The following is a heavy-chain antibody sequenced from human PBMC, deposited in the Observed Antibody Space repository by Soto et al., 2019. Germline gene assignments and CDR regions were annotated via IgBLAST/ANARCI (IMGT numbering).Heavy chain of an antibody. Sequence: EMLLVESGGGLVQPGGSLRLSCVASGFTFSGYWMSWVRQAPGKGLEWVANINQYGRQEHYVDSVRGRFTVSRDNANNSVYLQMDSLRGDDSAVYYCARDPGPRAASIRGLGWFDPWGQGTLVTVSS. CDR3: ARDPGPRAASIRGLGWFDP. CDR2: INQYGRQE. J-gene: IGHJ5*02. V-gene: IGHV3-7*03. D-gene: IGHD2-2*01. CDR1: GFTFSGYW.